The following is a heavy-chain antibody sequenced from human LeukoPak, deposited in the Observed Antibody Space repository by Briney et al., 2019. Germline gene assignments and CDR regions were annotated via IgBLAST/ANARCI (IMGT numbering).Heavy chain of an antibody. CDR3: ARGVTMIRGVMRDAFDI. D-gene: IGHD3-10*01. V-gene: IGHV1-18*01. CDR1: GYTFNSHG. Sequence: ASVKVSCKPSGYTFNSHGIHRVRQAPGQGLEWMGWISPYTGKKNYAQNVQDRVTMTTDTSTSTAYMDLRSLRSDDTALYYCARGVTMIRGVMRDAFDIWGQGTMVTVSS. J-gene: IGHJ3*02. CDR2: ISPYTGKK.